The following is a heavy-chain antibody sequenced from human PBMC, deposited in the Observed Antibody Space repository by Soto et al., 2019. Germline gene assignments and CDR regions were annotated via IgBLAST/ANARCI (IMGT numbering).Heavy chain of an antibody. CDR3: AQDHNQLPDYYFDY. CDR1: GFTFSSYA. V-gene: IGHV3-23*01. Sequence: GGSLRLSCAASGFTFSSYAMNWVRQAPGKGLEWVSSISGSGGSTYYADSIKGRFTISRDNSKDTLYLQMNRLRAEDTAVYYCAQDHNQLPDYYFDYWGPGTLVTVSS. D-gene: IGHD2-2*01. J-gene: IGHJ4*02. CDR2: ISGSGGST.